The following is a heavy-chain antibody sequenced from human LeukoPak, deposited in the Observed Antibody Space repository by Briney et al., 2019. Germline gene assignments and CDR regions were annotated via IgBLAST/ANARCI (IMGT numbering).Heavy chain of an antibody. CDR3: ARDFSSSWYVFGY. D-gene: IGHD6-13*01. V-gene: IGHV1-3*01. Sequence: ASVKLSCTPSRYTFTSYVIHRVRQAPGQPPEGMGWISAGNGNTKYSQKFQGRVTITRDTSTSTAYMELSSLRSEDTAVYFCARDFSSSWYVFGYWGQGILVTVSS. CDR1: RYTFTSYV. J-gene: IGHJ4*02. CDR2: ISAGNGNT.